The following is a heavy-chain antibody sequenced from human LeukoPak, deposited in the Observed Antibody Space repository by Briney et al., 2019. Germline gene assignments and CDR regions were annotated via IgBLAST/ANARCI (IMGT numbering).Heavy chain of an antibody. Sequence: PGGSLRLSCAASGFTFSSYGMHWVRQAPGKGLEWVAFIRYDGSNKYYADSVKGRFTISRDNSKNTLYLQMNSLRAEDTAVYYCAKPGFDAYNYYMDVWGKGTTVTVSS. CDR2: IRYDGSNK. D-gene: IGHD3-10*01. V-gene: IGHV3-30*02. J-gene: IGHJ6*03. CDR3: AKPGFDAYNYYMDV. CDR1: GFTFSSYG.